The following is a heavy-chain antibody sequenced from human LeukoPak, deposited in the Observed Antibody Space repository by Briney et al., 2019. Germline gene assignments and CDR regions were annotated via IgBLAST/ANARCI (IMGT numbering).Heavy chain of an antibody. J-gene: IGHJ4*02. D-gene: IGHD3-10*01. CDR2: IYHSGST. Sequence: SETLSLTCAVSGYSISSGYYWGWIRQPPGKGLEWIGVIYHSGSTYYNPSLKGRVTISVDTSKNQFSLKLSSVTAADTAVYYCARTGLYGSGSSDYWGQGTLVTVSS. CDR1: GYSISSGYY. CDR3: ARTGLYGSGSSDY. V-gene: IGHV4-38-2*01.